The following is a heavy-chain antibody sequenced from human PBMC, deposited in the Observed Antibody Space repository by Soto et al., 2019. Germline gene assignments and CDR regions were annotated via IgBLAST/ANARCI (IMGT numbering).Heavy chain of an antibody. J-gene: IGHJ6*02. CDR1: GVTFSSYA. V-gene: IGHV1-69*06. D-gene: IGHD6-19*01. CDR3: ARGAVAGTRYYYCYGMDV. Sequence: QVQLVQSGAEVKKPGSSVKVSCKASGVTFSSYAISWVRQAPGQGLEWMGGIIPIFGTANYAQKFQGRVTITADKSTSTAYMELSSLRSEDTAVYYCARGAVAGTRYYYCYGMDVWGQGTTVTVSS. CDR2: IIPIFGTA.